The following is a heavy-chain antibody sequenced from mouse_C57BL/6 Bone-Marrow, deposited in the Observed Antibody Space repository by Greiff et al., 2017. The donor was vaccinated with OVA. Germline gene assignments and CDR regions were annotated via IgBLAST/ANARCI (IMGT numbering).Heavy chain of an antibody. CDR3: ARDGYYTDY. D-gene: IGHD2-3*01. V-gene: IGHV1-4*01. CDR2: INPSSGYT. Sequence: VQLVESGAELARPGASVKMSCKASGYTFTSYTMPWVKQRPGPGLEWIGYINPSSGYTKYNQKFKDKATSTADKSSLAAYMQLSSLTSAVSAVSYCARDGYYTDYCGPGTTLTVSS. CDR1: GYTFTSYT. J-gene: IGHJ2*01.